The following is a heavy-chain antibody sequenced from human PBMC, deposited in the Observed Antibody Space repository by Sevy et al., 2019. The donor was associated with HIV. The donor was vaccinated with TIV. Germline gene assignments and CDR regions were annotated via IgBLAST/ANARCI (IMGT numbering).Heavy chain of an antibody. Sequence: GGSLRLSCAASGFTFSSYSMNWVRQAPGRGLVWVSVIYVGRNTYYADSVKGRFTIFRDSFKDTVDLQMDSLRPEDSGVYYCVRERAGIDHWGQGTLVTVSS. J-gene: IGHJ4*02. D-gene: IGHD6-19*01. CDR2: IYVGRNT. CDR3: VRERAGIDH. CDR1: GFTFSSYS. V-gene: IGHV3-53*01.